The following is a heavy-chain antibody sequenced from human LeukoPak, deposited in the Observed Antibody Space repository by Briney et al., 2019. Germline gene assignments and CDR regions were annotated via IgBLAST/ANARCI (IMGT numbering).Heavy chain of an antibody. Sequence: ASVKVSCKASGYTFTGYYMHWVRQAPGQGLEWMGWINPNSGGTNYAQKFQGRVTISVDTSKKQFSLKLSSVTAADTAVYYCARGVDYYGVWGQGTLVTVSS. CDR2: INPNSGGT. CDR1: GYTFTGYY. D-gene: IGHD3-10*01. V-gene: IGHV1-2*02. CDR3: ARGVDYYGV. J-gene: IGHJ4*02.